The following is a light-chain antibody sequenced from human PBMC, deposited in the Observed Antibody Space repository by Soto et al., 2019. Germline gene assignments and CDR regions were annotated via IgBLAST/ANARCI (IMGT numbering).Light chain of an antibody. J-gene: IGKJ5*01. V-gene: IGKV3-20*01. CDR2: GAS. CDR3: QQDGSSVRIT. Sequence: EVAHSPRTLYLAPGPRSNLSCRASQSVSSSYLAWYQQKPRQPPRLLIYGASSRATGIPDRFSGSGSETDFTLTIIRLEAEDFALYYCQQDGSSVRITFGQGTRLEIK. CDR1: QSVSSSY.